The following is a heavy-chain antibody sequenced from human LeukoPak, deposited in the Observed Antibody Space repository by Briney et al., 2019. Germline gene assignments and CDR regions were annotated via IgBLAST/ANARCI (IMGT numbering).Heavy chain of an antibody. V-gene: IGHV3-74*01. D-gene: IGHD4-23*01. CDR3: ASGPRWHAFDI. CDR2: IDSDGSST. Sequence: GGSLRLSCAASGFTFSNFWIHWVRQAPGKGLVWVSRIDSDGSSTNYADSVQGRFTISRDNAKNTLYLQMNNLRAEDMAVYHCASGPRWHAFDIWGQGTMVTVSS. J-gene: IGHJ3*02. CDR1: GFTFSNFW.